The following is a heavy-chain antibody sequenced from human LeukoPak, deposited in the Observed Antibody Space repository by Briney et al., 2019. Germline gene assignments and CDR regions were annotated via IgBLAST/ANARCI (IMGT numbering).Heavy chain of an antibody. CDR1: GGSISSYY. V-gene: IGHV4-4*07. Sequence: SETLSLTSTVSGGSISSYYWSWIRQPAGKGLEWIGRIYTSGSTNYNPSLKSRVTMSVDTSKNQFSLKLSSVTAADTAVYYCARASSSWYSRLSFDYWGQGTLVTVSS. CDR3: ARASSSWYSRLSFDY. CDR2: IYTSGST. J-gene: IGHJ4*02. D-gene: IGHD6-13*01.